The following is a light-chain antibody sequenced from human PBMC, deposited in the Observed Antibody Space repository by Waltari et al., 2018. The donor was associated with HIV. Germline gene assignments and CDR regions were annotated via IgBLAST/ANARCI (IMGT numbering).Light chain of an antibody. J-gene: IGKJ5*01. V-gene: IGKV3-11*01. CDR2: DAS. CDR3: QHRVSWPPIT. Sequence: EIMLTQSPATLFLFPGERVTLSCRASESVHKYLVWFQQKPGQAPRLVIYDASNRATRSPARFSGSGSRTDFTLSSTNVEPEDFAVYYCQHRVSWPPITFGQGTRLE. CDR1: ESVHKY.